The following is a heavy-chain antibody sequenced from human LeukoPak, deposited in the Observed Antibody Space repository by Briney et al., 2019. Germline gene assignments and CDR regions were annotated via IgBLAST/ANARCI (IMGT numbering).Heavy chain of an antibody. CDR1: GFTFSSYG. CDR2: IRYDGSNK. Sequence: GGSLRPSCAASGFTFSSYGMHWVRQAPGKGLEWVAFIRYDGSNKYYADSVKGRFTISRDNSKNTLYLQMNSLRAEDTAVYYCAKDRWYSSSWYYFDYWGQGTLVTVSS. CDR3: AKDRWYSSSWYYFDY. J-gene: IGHJ4*02. D-gene: IGHD6-6*01. V-gene: IGHV3-30*02.